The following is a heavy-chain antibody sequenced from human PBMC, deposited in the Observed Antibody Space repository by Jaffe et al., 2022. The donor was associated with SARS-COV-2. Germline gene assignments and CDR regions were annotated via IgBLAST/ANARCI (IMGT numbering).Heavy chain of an antibody. Sequence: EVQLVESGGGLVQPGGSLRLSCAASGFTFSSYWMSWVRQAPGKGLEWVANIKQDGSEKYYVDSVKGRFTISRDNAKNSLYLQMNSLRAEDTAVYYCARTNYGDYVPAGYYGMDVWGQGTTVTVSS. V-gene: IGHV3-7*01. CDR1: GFTFSSYW. D-gene: IGHD4-17*01. J-gene: IGHJ6*02. CDR2: IKQDGSEK. CDR3: ARTNYGDYVPAGYYGMDV.